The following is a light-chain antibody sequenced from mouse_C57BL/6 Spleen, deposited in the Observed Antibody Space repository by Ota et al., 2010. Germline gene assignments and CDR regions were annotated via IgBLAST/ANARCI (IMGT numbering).Light chain of an antibody. CDR2: WAS. Sequence: SQSSLACVCRRKGTTMSCKSSQSSLLQFKYRRTTWPGTSRNQGQSPKLLIYWASTRESGVPDRFTGSGSGTDFTLMISRVEAEDLGIYYCFQGSHVPRTFGGGTKLEIK. CDR3: FQGSHVPRT. J-gene: IGKJ1*01. V-gene: IGKV8-27*01. CDR1: QSSLLQFKYRRTT.